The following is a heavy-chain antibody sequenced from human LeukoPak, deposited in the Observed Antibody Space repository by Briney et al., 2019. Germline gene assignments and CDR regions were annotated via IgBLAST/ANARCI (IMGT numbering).Heavy chain of an antibody. CDR3: VRPDHKSFEF. CDR1: GGSISSYY. J-gene: IGHJ3*01. Sequence: SETLSLTCTVSGGSISSYYWSWIRQPAGKGLEWIGSIYESGSTYYNPSLKSRVTISADTSKNQFSLNLTSVTAADTAMYYCVRPDHKSFEFWGQGTMVTVSS. V-gene: IGHV4-59*05. CDR2: IYESGST. D-gene: IGHD1-14*01.